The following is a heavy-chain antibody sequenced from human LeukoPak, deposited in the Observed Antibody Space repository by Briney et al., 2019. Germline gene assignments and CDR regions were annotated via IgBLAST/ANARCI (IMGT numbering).Heavy chain of an antibody. D-gene: IGHD3-22*01. CDR3: ARFLTVSQFDC. CDR2: IYTSGTT. V-gene: IGHV4-4*09. J-gene: IGHJ4*02. CDR1: GGSFTSYY. Sequence: SSETLSLPCTVSGGSFTSYYWSWIRQPPGKGLEWIGYIYTSGTTKYTPSLKSRVTILVDTPKNQLSLNQRSVSAADTALYFCARFLTVSQFDCWGQGTQVSDSS.